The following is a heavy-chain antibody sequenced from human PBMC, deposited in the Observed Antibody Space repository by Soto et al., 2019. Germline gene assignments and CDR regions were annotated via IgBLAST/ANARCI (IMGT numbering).Heavy chain of an antibody. Sequence: QVQLVQSGAEVKKPGASVKVSCKASGYTFTSYGISWVRQAPGQGLEWMGWISAYNGNTNYAQKLQGRVTMTTDTFTSTAYMELRSLRSDDTAVYYCARGLQCSGCHPYPYYFDYWGQGTLVTVSS. J-gene: IGHJ4*02. V-gene: IGHV1-18*01. CDR1: GYTFTSYG. CDR3: ARGLQCSGCHPYPYYFDY. D-gene: IGHD6-19*01. CDR2: ISAYNGNT.